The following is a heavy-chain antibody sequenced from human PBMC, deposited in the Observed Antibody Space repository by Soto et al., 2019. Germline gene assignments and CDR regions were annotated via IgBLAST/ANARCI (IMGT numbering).Heavy chain of an antibody. CDR2: VSYSGST. V-gene: IGHV4-39*01. D-gene: IGHD6-19*01. Sequence: SSETLSLTCTVSGGSISNSSYLWGWIRQPPGKGLQWIGSVSYSGSTYYNPSLKSRVTISVDTSKTQSSLRLSSVTAADTAVYYCSRIAVSGPITSFDYWGQGALVTVSS. CDR1: GGSISNSSYL. J-gene: IGHJ4*02. CDR3: SRIAVSGPITSFDY.